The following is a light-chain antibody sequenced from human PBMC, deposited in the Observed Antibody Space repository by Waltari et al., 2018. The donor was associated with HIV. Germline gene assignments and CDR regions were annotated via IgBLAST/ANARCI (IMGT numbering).Light chain of an antibody. V-gene: IGKV3-11*01. Sequence: EIVLTQSPATLSLSPGERATLSRRASQSVSSYLAWYQQKPGQAPKLLIYGASNRATGIPARFSGSGSGTDFTLTISSLEPEDFAVYYCQQRRNWPPGATFGGGTKVEIK. CDR3: QQRRNWPPGAT. J-gene: IGKJ4*01. CDR1: QSVSSY. CDR2: GAS.